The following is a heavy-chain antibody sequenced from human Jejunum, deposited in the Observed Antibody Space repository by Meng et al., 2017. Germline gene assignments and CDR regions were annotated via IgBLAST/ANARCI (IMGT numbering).Heavy chain of an antibody. D-gene: IGHD6-13*01. Sequence: GESLKIPRLGSGFSLRTYWMHWVRQVPGKGLGWGSNINGDGTNTMYADSVKGRFIISGDNAKNTLYLQMNSLRAEDTAVYYCARYSRSSCFDIWGQGTMVTVSS. CDR3: ARYSRSSCFDI. V-gene: IGHV3-74*03. CDR2: INGDGTNT. CDR1: GFSLRTYW. J-gene: IGHJ3*02.